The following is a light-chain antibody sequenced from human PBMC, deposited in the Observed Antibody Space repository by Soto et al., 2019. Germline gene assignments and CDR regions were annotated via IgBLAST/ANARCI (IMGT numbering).Light chain of an antibody. CDR2: EVS. V-gene: IGLV2-14*01. J-gene: IGLJ1*01. CDR1: SSDVGFSNY. Sequence: QSALTQPASVSGSPGQSITISCTGTSSDVGFSNYVYWYQQHPGKAPKLMIAEVSNRPSGVSSRFSGSKSGNTASLTISGLQAEDEADYYCSAFTSSDTDVFGSGTKVTVL. CDR3: SAFTSSDTDV.